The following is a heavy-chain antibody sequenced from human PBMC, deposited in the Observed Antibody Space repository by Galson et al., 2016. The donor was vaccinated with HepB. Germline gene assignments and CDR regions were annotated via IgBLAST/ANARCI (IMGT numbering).Heavy chain of an antibody. V-gene: IGHV3-30*18. CDR3: AKVELNSKQYYYYGMDV. CDR1: GFTFISYG. Sequence: SLRLSCAASGFTFISYGMHWVRQAPGKGPQWVALISYDGSKQYYADSVKGRFTISRDNSHNTLYLQMNSVRADDTAVYYCAKVELNSKQYYYYGMDVWGQGTTVTVSS. J-gene: IGHJ6*02. CDR2: ISYDGSKQ. D-gene: IGHD3-10*01.